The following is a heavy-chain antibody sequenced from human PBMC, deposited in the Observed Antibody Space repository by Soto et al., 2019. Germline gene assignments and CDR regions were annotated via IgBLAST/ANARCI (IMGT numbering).Heavy chain of an antibody. Sequence: SETLSLTCAVYGGSFSGYYWSWIRQPPGKGLEWIGEINHSGSTNYNPSLKSRVTISVDTSKNQFSLKLSSVTAADTAVYYCARWGTYTWNYGNNYYYYGMDVWGQGTTVTVSS. CDR1: GGSFSGYY. J-gene: IGHJ6*02. D-gene: IGHD1-7*01. V-gene: IGHV4-34*01. CDR2: INHSGST. CDR3: ARWGTYTWNYGNNYYYYGMDV.